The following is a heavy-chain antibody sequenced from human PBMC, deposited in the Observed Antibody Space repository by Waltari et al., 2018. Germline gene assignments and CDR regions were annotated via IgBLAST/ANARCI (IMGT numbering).Heavy chain of an antibody. V-gene: IGHV3-30*04. D-gene: IGHD3-22*01. CDR1: EFTFSSYA. J-gene: IGHJ6*02. CDR3: ARDYCDRTNCHGMDV. Sequence: QVQLVESGGGVVQPGRSLRLSCAASEFTFSSYAMHWVRQAPGKGLEWVAVISDNERKITYVDSVKGRFTISRDNSKKMLYLQMNSLRGEDTAVYYCARDYCDRTNCHGMDVWGQGTTVTVSS. CDR2: ISDNERKI.